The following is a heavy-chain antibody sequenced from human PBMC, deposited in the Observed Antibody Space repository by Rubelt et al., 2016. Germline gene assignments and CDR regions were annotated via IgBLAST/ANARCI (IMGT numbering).Heavy chain of an antibody. D-gene: IGHD6-19*01. V-gene: IGHV4-39*07. J-gene: IGHJ4*02. CDR2: IFYSGST. CDR1: GGSISSSSSY. CDR3: ARTSSGWYGHFDY. Sequence: QLQLQESGPGLGRPSETLSLTCTVSGGSISSSSSYWGWIRQPPGKGLEWIGSIFYSGSTNYNPSLKSRVTISVDTSKNQFSLKLSSVTAADTAVYYCARTSSGWYGHFDYWGQGTLVTVSS.